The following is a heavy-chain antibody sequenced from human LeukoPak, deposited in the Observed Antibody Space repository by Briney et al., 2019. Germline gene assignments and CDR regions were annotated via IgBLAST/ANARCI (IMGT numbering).Heavy chain of an antibody. CDR3: AKDLDIVVVPAAISLDY. D-gene: IGHD2-2*03. Sequence: GGSLRLSCAASGFTFSSYGMHWVRQAPGKGLEWVAVISYDGSHKNYADSVKGRFTISRDNSKNTLYLQMNSLRAEDTAVYYCAKDLDIVVVPAAISLDYWGQGTLVTVSS. CDR1: GFTFSSYG. CDR2: ISYDGSHK. J-gene: IGHJ4*02. V-gene: IGHV3-30*18.